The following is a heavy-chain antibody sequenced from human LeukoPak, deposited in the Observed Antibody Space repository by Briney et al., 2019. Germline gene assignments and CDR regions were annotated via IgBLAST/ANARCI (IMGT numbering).Heavy chain of an antibody. Sequence: SVKVSCKASGGTFSSYAISWVRQAPGQGLEWMGRIIPILGIANYAQKFQGRVTITADKSTSTAYVELSSLRSEDTAVYYCARDSPPTTYYDILTGYPYLNWFDPWGQGTLVTVSS. CDR1: GGTFSSYA. D-gene: IGHD3-9*01. V-gene: IGHV1-69*04. CDR3: ARDSPPTTYYDILTGYPYLNWFDP. CDR2: IIPILGIA. J-gene: IGHJ5*02.